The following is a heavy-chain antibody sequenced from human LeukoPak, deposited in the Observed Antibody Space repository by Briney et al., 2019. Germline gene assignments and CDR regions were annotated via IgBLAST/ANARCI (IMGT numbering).Heavy chain of an antibody. Sequence: TGGSLRLSCAASGFTFSSYGMNWVRQAPGKGLEWVSYISSSSSTIYYADSVKGRFTISRDNAKNSLYLQMNSLRAEDTAVYYCASNIRMGSGTYWGQGTLVTVSS. D-gene: IGHD2-15*01. V-gene: IGHV3-48*01. CDR1: GFTFSSYG. CDR3: ASNIRMGSGTY. J-gene: IGHJ4*02. CDR2: ISSSSSTI.